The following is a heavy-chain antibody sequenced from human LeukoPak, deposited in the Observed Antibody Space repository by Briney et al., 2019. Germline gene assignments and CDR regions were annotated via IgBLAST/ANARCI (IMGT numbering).Heavy chain of an antibody. D-gene: IGHD3-9*01. CDR3: ARQPYYDILTVVDP. CDR2: IYPGDSDT. CDR1: GYSFTSYW. J-gene: IGHJ5*02. V-gene: IGHV5-51*01. Sequence: GESLKISCKGSGYSFTSYWIGWLRQMPGKGLEWMGIIYPGDSDTRYSPSFQGQVTISADESISTAYLQWSSLKASDTAMYYCARQPYYDILTVVDPWGQGTLVTVSS.